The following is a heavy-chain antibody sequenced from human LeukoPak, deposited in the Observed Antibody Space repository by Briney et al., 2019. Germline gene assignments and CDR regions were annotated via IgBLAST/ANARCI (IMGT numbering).Heavy chain of an antibody. V-gene: IGHV3-30-3*01. J-gene: IGHJ4*02. CDR3: ARDLDPAYYDFWSGYFCFYY. CDR2: ISYDGSNK. D-gene: IGHD3-3*01. Sequence: GGSLRLSCAASGFTFSSYAMHWVRQAPGKGLEWVAVISYDGSNKYYADSVKGRFTISRDNSKNTLYLQMNSLRAEDTAVYYCARDLDPAYYDFWSGYFCFYYWGQGTLVTVSS. CDR1: GFTFSSYA.